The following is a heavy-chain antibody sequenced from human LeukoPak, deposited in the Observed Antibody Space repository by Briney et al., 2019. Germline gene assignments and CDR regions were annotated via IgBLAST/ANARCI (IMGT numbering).Heavy chain of an antibody. Sequence: SETLSLTCTVSGGSISSYYWSWIRQPPGKGLEWIGYIYYSGSTNYNPSLKSRVTISVDTSKNQFSLKLSSVTAADTAVYYCARDRQLADAFDIWGQGTMVTVSS. CDR1: GGSISSYY. CDR3: ARDRQLADAFDI. D-gene: IGHD6-6*01. J-gene: IGHJ3*02. V-gene: IGHV4-59*01. CDR2: IYYSGST.